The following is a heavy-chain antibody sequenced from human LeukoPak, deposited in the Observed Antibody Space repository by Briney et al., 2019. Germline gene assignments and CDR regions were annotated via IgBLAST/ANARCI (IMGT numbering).Heavy chain of an antibody. J-gene: IGHJ4*02. CDR1: GYTFTGYY. D-gene: IGHD5-18*01. Sequence: GGSVKVSCKAAGYTFTGYYMHCARQAPGQGLEWMGWINPNSGGTNYAQKFQGRVTMTRDTSISTAYMELSRLRSDDTAVYYCAKLWFPDQRDYWGQGTLVTVSS. CDR2: INPNSGGT. CDR3: AKLWFPDQRDY. V-gene: IGHV1-2*02.